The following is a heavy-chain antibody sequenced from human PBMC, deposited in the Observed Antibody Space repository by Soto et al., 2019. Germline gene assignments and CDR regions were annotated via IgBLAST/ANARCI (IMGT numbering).Heavy chain of an antibody. J-gene: IGHJ3*02. CDR1: GFTFSSYA. Sequence: QVQLVESGGGVVQPGRSLRLSCAASGFTFSSYAMHWVRQAPGKGLEWVAVISYDGSNKYYADSVKGRFTISRDNSKNTLYLQMNSLRAEDTAVYYCAREKRDRVGCSGGSCQARLYAFDIWGQGTMVTVSS. CDR2: ISYDGSNK. CDR3: AREKRDRVGCSGGSCQARLYAFDI. V-gene: IGHV3-30-3*01. D-gene: IGHD2-15*01.